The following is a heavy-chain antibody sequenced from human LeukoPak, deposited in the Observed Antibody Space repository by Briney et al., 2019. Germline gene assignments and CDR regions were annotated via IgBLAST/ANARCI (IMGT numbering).Heavy chain of an antibody. CDR1: GFTFSSYE. D-gene: IGHD3-10*02. CDR3: AELGITMVGGV. V-gene: IGHV3-48*03. CDR2: ISSSGSTI. Sequence: GGSLRLSRAASGFTFSSYEMNLVRQAPGKGLEWVSYISSSGSTIYYADSVKGRFTISRDNAKNSLYLQMNSLRAEDTAVYYCAELGITMVGGVWGKGTTVTISS. J-gene: IGHJ6*04.